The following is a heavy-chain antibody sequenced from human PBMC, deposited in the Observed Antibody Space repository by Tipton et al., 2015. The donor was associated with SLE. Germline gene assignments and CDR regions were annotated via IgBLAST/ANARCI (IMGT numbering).Heavy chain of an antibody. V-gene: IGHV4-39*07. CDR3: ARDSSGWYDY. D-gene: IGHD6-19*01. CDR1: GGSISSGGYY. J-gene: IGHJ4*02. Sequence: TLSLTCTVSGGSISSGGYYWSWIRQHPGKGLEWIGSIYYSGSTYYNPSLKSRVTISVDTSKNQFSLKLSSVTAADTAVYYCARDSSGWYDYWGQGTLVTVSS. CDR2: IYYSGST.